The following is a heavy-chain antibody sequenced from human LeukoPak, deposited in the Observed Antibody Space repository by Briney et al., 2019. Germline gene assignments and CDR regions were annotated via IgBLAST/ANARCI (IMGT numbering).Heavy chain of an antibody. D-gene: IGHD3-10*01. CDR2: ISSSSSYI. V-gene: IGHV3-21*01. Sequence: GGSLRLSCAASGFTFSSYSMNWVRRAPGKGLEWGSSISSSSSYIYYADSVKGRFTISRDNAKNSLYPQMNSLRAEDTAVYYCARAYYYGSGSYRFPMDVWGKGTTVTISS. CDR3: ARAYYYGSGSYRFPMDV. J-gene: IGHJ6*03. CDR1: GFTFSSYS.